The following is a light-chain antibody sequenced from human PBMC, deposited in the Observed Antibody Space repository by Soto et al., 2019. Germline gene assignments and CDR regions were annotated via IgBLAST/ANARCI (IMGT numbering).Light chain of an antibody. CDR3: SSYTSSSTYV. V-gene: IGLV2-14*01. Sequence: QSALTQPASVSGSPGQSITISCTGTSSDVGGYNYVAWYQQHPGKAPKLMISEVTDRPSGVSNRFSGSKSGNTVSLTISGLQAEDEADYYCSSYTSSSTYVFGPGTKVTVL. J-gene: IGLJ1*01. CDR1: SSDVGGYNY. CDR2: EVT.